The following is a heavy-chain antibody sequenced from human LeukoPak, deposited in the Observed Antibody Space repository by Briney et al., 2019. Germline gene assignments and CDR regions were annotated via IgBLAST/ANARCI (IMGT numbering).Heavy chain of an antibody. CDR3: ARDSGSTYYYDSSGYYGYYFDY. CDR2: IIPILGIA. V-gene: IGHV1-69*04. CDR1: GGTFSSYA. D-gene: IGHD3-22*01. Sequence: SVKVSCKASGGTFSSYAISWVRQAPGQGLEWMGRIIPILGIANYAQKFQGRVTITADKSTSTAYMELSSLRSEDTAAYYCARDSGSTYYYDSSGYYGYYFDYWGQGTLVTVSS. J-gene: IGHJ4*02.